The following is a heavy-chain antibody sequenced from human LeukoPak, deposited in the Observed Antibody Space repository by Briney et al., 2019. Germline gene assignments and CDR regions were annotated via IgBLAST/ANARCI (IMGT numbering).Heavy chain of an antibody. D-gene: IGHD6-6*01. Sequence: GGSLRLSCAASGFTFNSYAISWVRQAPGKGLEWASVISGSGGDTYHADSVKGRFTISRDISKNTLHLQMNSLRAEDTAVYYCAKGLTARPVGYYYGLDVWGQGTTVTVSS. CDR1: GFTFNSYA. CDR3: AKGLTARPVGYYYGLDV. CDR2: ISGSGGDT. V-gene: IGHV3-23*01. J-gene: IGHJ6*02.